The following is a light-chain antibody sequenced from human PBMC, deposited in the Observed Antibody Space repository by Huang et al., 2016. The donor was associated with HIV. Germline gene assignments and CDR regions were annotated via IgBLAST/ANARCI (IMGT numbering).Light chain of an antibody. V-gene: IGKV1-39*01. Sequence: DIQMTQSPSSLSASVGDRVTINCRASQNINSDLNWYQQKPGKAPTLLIYITSNLASAAPSRFSGSGSGTDFTLTITTLQPEDLATYFCQQSHSTPWTFGLGIKVEI. CDR1: QNINSD. CDR3: QQSHSTPWT. CDR2: ITS. J-gene: IGKJ1*01.